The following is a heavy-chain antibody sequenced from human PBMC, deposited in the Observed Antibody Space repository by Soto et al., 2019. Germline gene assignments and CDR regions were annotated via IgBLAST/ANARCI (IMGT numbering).Heavy chain of an antibody. J-gene: IGHJ6*02. CDR2: VYNTGNT. Sequence: QVQLQESGPGLVKPSETLSLTCTVSGGSITSGAYYSTWIRQHPGKGLERIGFVYNTGNTYYNLSLKRRLPVSVNTSTNHFSRKPNSVTATLTAVYLSAREVLPSGGSSRYRYYGMDVWGQGTSVTVSS. V-gene: IGHV4-31*03. CDR3: AREVLPSGGSSRYRYYGMDV. CDR1: GGSITSGAYY. D-gene: IGHD3-10*01.